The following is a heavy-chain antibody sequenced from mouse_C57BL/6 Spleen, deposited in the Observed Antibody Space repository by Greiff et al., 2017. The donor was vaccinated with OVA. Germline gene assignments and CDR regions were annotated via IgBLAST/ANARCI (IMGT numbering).Heavy chain of an antibody. Sequence: EVKLMESGPGLVKPSQSLSLTCSVTGYSITSGYYWTWIRQFPGNKLEWMGYISYDGSNNYNPSLKNRISITRDTSKNQFFLKLNSVTTEDTATYYCARITTVVAYYFDYWGQGTTLTVSS. J-gene: IGHJ2*01. D-gene: IGHD1-1*01. V-gene: IGHV3-6*01. CDR3: ARITTVVAYYFDY. CDR1: GYSITSGYY. CDR2: ISYDGSN.